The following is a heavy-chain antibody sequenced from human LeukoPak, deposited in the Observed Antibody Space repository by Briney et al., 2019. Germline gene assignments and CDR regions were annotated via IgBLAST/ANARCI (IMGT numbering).Heavy chain of an antibody. Sequence: PSETLSLTCTVSGGSISSSSYDWGWIRQPPGKGREWIWSIYYSGSTYYNPSLKSRVTISVDTSKNQFSLKLSSVTAADTAVYYCARQGRRYMITFGGVNSHFDYWGQGTLVTVSS. J-gene: IGHJ4*02. CDR3: ARQGRRYMITFGGVNSHFDY. V-gene: IGHV4-39*01. CDR2: IYYSGST. D-gene: IGHD3-16*01. CDR1: GGSISSSSYD.